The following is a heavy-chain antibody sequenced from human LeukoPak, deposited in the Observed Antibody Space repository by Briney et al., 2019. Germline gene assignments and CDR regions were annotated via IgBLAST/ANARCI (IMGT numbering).Heavy chain of an antibody. CDR1: GFTFSSYA. V-gene: IGHV3-23*01. D-gene: IGHD6-19*01. CDR3: AKGRSSGWYLYQPPLQH. Sequence: GASLRLSCAASGFTFSSYAMSWVRQAPGKGLEWVSAISGSGGSTYYADSVKGRFTISRDNSKNTLYLQMNSLRAEETAVYYCAKGRSSGWYLYQPPLQHWGQGTLVTVSS. CDR2: ISGSGGST. J-gene: IGHJ1*01.